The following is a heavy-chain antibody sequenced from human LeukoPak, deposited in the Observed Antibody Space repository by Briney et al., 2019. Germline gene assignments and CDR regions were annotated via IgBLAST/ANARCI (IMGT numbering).Heavy chain of an antibody. Sequence: GGSLRLSCAASGFTFSSYNMNWVRQAPGKGLEWVSTISGSSGHIYYADSVKGRFTISRDNAKNSLYLQMNSLRAEDTAVYYCARDLGYDSSGFYHYFDNWGQGTRVTLFS. D-gene: IGHD3-22*01. V-gene: IGHV3-21*01. J-gene: IGHJ4*02. CDR1: GFTFSSYN. CDR3: ARDLGYDSSGFYHYFDN. CDR2: ISGSSGHI.